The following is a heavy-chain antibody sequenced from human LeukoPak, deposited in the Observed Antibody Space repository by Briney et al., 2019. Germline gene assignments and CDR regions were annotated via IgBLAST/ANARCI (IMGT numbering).Heavy chain of an antibody. V-gene: IGHV4-30-4*01. Sequence: SETLSLTCTASGGSISSGDYYWSWIRQPPGKGLEWIGYIYYSGSTYYNPSLKSRVTISVDTSKNQFSLKLSSVTAADTAVYYCARDSICSGGSCYSGYYYYGMDVWGQGTTVTVSS. CDR3: ARDSICSGGSCYSGYYYYGMDV. CDR1: GGSISSGDYY. D-gene: IGHD2-15*01. J-gene: IGHJ6*02. CDR2: IYYSGST.